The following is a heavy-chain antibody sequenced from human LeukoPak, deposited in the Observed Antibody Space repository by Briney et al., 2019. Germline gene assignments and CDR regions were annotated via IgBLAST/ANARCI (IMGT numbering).Heavy chain of an antibody. Sequence: PGGSLRLSCAASGFTFSNAWMTWVRQAPGQGLEWVARIKSKTDGETTDYAAPVKGRFTISRDDSKNTLYLQMNSLKTEDTAVYYCTTDYYDYVWGSYRPGYWGQGTLVTVSS. J-gene: IGHJ4*02. CDR2: IKSKTDGETT. D-gene: IGHD3-16*02. CDR1: GFTFSNAW. V-gene: IGHV3-15*01. CDR3: TTDYYDYVWGSYRPGY.